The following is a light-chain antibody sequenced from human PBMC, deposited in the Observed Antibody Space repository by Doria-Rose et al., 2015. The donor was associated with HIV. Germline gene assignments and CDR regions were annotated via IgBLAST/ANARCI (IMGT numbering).Light chain of an antibody. V-gene: IGLV2-14*01. CDR3: SSYTRGSTLVV. CDR1: SRDVGGYKY. Sequence: CTGTSRDVGGYKYVSWYQQHPGKAPKLMIYEVNNRPSGASNRFSGSKPGNTASLTISGLQAEDEADYYCSSYTRGSTLVVFGTGTKVTVL. J-gene: IGLJ1*01. CDR2: EVN.